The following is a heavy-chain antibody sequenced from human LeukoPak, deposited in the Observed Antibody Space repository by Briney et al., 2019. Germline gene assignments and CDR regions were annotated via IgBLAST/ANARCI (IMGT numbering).Heavy chain of an antibody. J-gene: IGHJ4*02. V-gene: IGHV1-69*06. CDR2: IIPIFGTA. CDR3: ARTNPWELKYYFDY. CDR1: GGTFSSYA. Sequence: SVKVSCKASGGTFSSYAISWVRQAPGQGLEWMGGIIPIFGTANYAQKFQGRVTITADKSTSTAYMELSSLRSEDTAVYYCARTNPWELKYYFDYWGQGTLVTVSS. D-gene: IGHD1-7*01.